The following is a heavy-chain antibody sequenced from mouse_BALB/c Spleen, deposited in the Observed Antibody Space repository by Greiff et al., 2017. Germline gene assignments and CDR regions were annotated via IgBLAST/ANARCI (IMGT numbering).Heavy chain of an antibody. D-gene: IGHD1-1*01. J-gene: IGHJ2*01. CDR1: GFSLTSYG. CDR2: IWAGGST. V-gene: IGHV2-9*02. CDR3: ARAYYGSSGTRSYYFDY. Sequence: VQLQESGPGLVAPSQSLSITCTVSGFSLTSYGVHWVRQPPGKGLEWLGVIWAGGSTNYNSALMSRLSISKDNSKSQVFLKMNSLQTDDTAMYYCARAYYGSSGTRSYYFDYWGQGTTLTVSS.